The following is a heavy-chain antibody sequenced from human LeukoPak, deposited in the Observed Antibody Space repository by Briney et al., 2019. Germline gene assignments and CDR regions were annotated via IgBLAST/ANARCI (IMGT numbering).Heavy chain of an antibody. J-gene: IGHJ4*02. CDR3: ARSYCTNGVCYTRYYFDY. CDR2: INHSGST. Sequence: SETLSLTCTVSGGSISSYCWSWIRQPPGKGLEWIGEINHSGSTNYNPSLKSRVTISVDTSKNQFSLKLSSVTAADTAVYYCARSYCTNGVCYTRYYFDYWGQGTLVTVSS. D-gene: IGHD2-8*01. CDR1: GGSISSYC. V-gene: IGHV4-34*01.